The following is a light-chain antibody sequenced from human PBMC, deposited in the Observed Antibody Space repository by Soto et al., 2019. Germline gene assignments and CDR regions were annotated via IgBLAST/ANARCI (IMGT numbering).Light chain of an antibody. CDR3: QQSGSSPET. CDR1: QSVSSY. Sequence: EIVLTQSPATLSLSPGERATLSCRASQSVSSYLAWYQQKPGQAPRLLISGASSRATGIPDRFSGSGSGTDFTLTISRLEPEDFAVFYCQQSGSSPETFGGGTKVDIK. CDR2: GAS. J-gene: IGKJ4*01. V-gene: IGKV3-20*01.